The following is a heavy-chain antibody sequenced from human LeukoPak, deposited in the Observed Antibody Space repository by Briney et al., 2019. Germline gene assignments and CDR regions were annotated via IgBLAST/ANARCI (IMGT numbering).Heavy chain of an antibody. Sequence: ASVKVSCKASGYPFINYGITSVRQAPGQGLEWMGWISAYNSAYNGNTHYAQKLQGRVTMTTDTSTNTGYMELRSLRSDDTAVYYCAREYGSGSYTGIDYWGQGTLVTVSS. CDR1: GYPFINYG. J-gene: IGHJ4*02. V-gene: IGHV1-18*01. CDR2: ISAYNSAYNGNT. D-gene: IGHD3-10*01. CDR3: AREYGSGSYTGIDY.